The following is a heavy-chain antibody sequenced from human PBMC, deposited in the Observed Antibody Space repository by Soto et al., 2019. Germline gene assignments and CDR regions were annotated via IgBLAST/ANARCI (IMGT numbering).Heavy chain of an antibody. Sequence: EVQVVESGGGLVKPGGSLTLSCNFTFSMYSMNWVRQAPGKGLEWVASISSGAAYIKYADSVQGRFTISRDNAKNSVSLQMSSLRVEDTAVYFCTRDEGGSYDSWFHPWGQGTQATVSA. J-gene: IGHJ5*02. D-gene: IGHD1-26*01. CDR1: TFSMYS. CDR3: TRDEGGSYDSWFHP. V-gene: IGHV3-21*01. CDR2: ISSGAAYI.